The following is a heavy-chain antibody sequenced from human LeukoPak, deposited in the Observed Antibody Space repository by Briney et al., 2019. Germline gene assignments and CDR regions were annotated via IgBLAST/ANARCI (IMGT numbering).Heavy chain of an antibody. CDR2: ISSSSSYI. Sequence: GGSLRLSCAAPGSTFSSYSMNWVRQAPGKGLEWVSSISSSSSYIYYADSVKGRFTISRDNAKNSLYLQMNSLRAEDTAVYYCARDNTGSVRGVIISGSMDVWGQGTTVTVSS. V-gene: IGHV3-21*01. D-gene: IGHD3-10*01. J-gene: IGHJ6*02. CDR1: GSTFSSYS. CDR3: ARDNTGSVRGVIISGSMDV.